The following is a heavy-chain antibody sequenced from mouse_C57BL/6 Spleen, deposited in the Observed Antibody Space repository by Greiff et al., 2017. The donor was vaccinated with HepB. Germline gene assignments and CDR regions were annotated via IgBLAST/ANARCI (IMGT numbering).Heavy chain of an antibody. CDR3: ASHGGDGLYYFDY. D-gene: IGHD1-1*01. J-gene: IGHJ2*01. CDR2: ISSGGSYT. V-gene: IGHV5-6*01. CDR1: GFTFSSYG. Sequence: EVQGVESGGDLVKPGGSLKLSCAASGFTFSSYGMSWVRQTPDKRLEWVATISSGGSYTYYPDMVKGRFTIPRDNAKNTLHVQMSSLKSEDTAMYCCASHGGDGLYYFDYWGNGTTLTVSS.